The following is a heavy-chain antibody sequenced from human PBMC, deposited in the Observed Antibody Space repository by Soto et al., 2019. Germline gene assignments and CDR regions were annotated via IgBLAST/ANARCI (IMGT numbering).Heavy chain of an antibody. J-gene: IGHJ6*02. Sequence: EVQLVESGGGLVKPGGSLRLSCAASGFTFSNAWMNWVRQAPGKGLEWVGRIKSKTDGGTTDYAAPVKGRVTISRDDSKNTLYLQMNRLKTEDTAVYYCTTGGGVVVPGGMDVWGQGTTVTVSS. CDR2: IKSKTDGGTT. V-gene: IGHV3-15*07. CDR1: GFTFSNAW. CDR3: TTGGGVVVPGGMDV. D-gene: IGHD3-22*01.